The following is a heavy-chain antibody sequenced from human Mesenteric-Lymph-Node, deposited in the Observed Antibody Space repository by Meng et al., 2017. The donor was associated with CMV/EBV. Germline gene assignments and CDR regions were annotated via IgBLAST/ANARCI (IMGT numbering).Heavy chain of an antibody. D-gene: IGHD2-21*01. V-gene: IGHV3-23*01. CDR1: GFTFSSYA. CDR3: ANAQDCGGDCYAFDY. Sequence: GESLKISCAASGFTFSSYALTWVRQAPGKGLEWVSGISGSGGSTYYADSVKGRFTISRDNSKNTLYLQMNSLRAEDTAVYYCANAQDCGGDCYAFDYWGQGALVTVSS. CDR2: ISGSGGST. J-gene: IGHJ4*02.